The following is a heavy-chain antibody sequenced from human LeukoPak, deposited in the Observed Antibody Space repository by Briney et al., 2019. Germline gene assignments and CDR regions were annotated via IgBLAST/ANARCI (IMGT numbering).Heavy chain of an antibody. CDR1: GGSISTYC. V-gene: IGHV4-59*12. CDR3: ARDNSYMDV. CDR2: INYRGST. J-gene: IGHJ6*03. D-gene: IGHD4-11*01. Sequence: SETLSLTCTVSGGSISTYCWSWIRQPPGKGLEWIGSINYRGSTYYNPSLKIRVTISVDKSKNQFTLNVNSVTAADTAVYYCARDNSYMDVWGKGTTVTVSS.